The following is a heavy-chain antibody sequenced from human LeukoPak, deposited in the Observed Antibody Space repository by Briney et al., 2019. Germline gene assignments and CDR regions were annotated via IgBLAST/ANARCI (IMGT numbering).Heavy chain of an antibody. J-gene: IGHJ4*02. CDR1: GFTVSSNF. Sequence: GGSLRLSCAASGFTVSSNFMSWVRQAPGKGLEWVSVIYSGGNTYYADSVKGRFTISRDTSKNTLYLQMNSLRADDTAVYYCAKKMGIHSSSSDDSWGQGTLVIVSP. V-gene: IGHV3-53*01. CDR2: IYSGGNT. D-gene: IGHD6-6*01. CDR3: AKKMGIHSSSSDDS.